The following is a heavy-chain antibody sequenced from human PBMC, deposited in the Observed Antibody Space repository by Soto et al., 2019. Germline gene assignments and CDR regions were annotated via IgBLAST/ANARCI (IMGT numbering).Heavy chain of an antibody. CDR3: AKDDIVVVVAATDYYYGMDV. CDR2: ISGSGGST. Sequence: GGSLRLSCAASGFTFSSYAMSWVRQAPGKGLEWVSAISGSGGSTYYADSVKGRFTISRDNSKNTLYLQMNSLRAEDTAVYYCAKDDIVVVVAATDYYYGMDVWGQGTTVTVSS. CDR1: GFTFSSYA. V-gene: IGHV3-23*01. J-gene: IGHJ6*02. D-gene: IGHD2-15*01.